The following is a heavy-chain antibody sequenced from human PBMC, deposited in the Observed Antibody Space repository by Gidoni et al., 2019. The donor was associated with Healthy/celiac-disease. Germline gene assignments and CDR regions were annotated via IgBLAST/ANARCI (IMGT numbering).Heavy chain of an antibody. D-gene: IGHD3-9*01. CDR1: GFTVSSNY. J-gene: IGHJ6*02. Sequence: EVQLVESGGGLVQPGGCLRLSCAASGFTVSSNYMSWVRQAPGKGLDWVSVIYSCGRTYYADSVKGRFTISRDNSKYTLYLQMNSLRAEDTAVYYCASVLRYFDCSPTKRRGMDVWGQGTTVTVSS. CDR3: ASVLRYFDCSPTKRRGMDV. CDR2: IYSCGRT. V-gene: IGHV3-66*01.